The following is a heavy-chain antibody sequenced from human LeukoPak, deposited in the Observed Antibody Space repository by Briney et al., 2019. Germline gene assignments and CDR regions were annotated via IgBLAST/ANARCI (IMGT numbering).Heavy chain of an antibody. CDR1: GFTFSDYY. Sequence: GGSLRLSCAASGFTFSDYYMSWIRQAPGRGLEWVSYISSSGSTIYYADSVKGRFTISRDNSKNTLYLQMNSLRAEDTAVYYCAKDPYSGSYFDYWGQGTLVTVSS. CDR3: AKDPYSGSYFDY. J-gene: IGHJ4*02. D-gene: IGHD1-26*01. CDR2: ISSSGSTI. V-gene: IGHV3-11*01.